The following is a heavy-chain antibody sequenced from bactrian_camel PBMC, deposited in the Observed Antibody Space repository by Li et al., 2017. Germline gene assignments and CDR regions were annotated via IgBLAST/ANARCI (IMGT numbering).Heavy chain of an antibody. V-gene: IGHV3S53*01. CDR3: AADKTELRSLIRA. CDR1: RSTYSLTC. J-gene: IGHJ1*01. CDR2: IDTYGAP. Sequence: HVQLVESGGGSVQAGGSLRLSCAASRSTYSLTCMGWFRQAPGKEREVVAKIDTYGAPTYAGSVKGRFTISKDNDKNTLYLQMNSLKPEDTAVYYCAADKTELRSLIRAG. D-gene: IGHD2*01.